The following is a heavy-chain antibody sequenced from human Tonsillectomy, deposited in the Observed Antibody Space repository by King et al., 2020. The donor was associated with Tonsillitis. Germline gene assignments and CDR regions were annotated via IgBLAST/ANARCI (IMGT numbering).Heavy chain of an antibody. Sequence: VQLVESGGGLVKPGGSLRLSCAASGFTFSNAWMSWVRQAPGKGLEWVGRIKSKSDGGTTDYAAPVRGRFTISRDDSKNTLYLQMNSLKTEDTAVYYCTTTVDCGGDCYDGDAFDIWGQGTMVTVSS. V-gene: IGHV3-15*01. CDR3: TTTVDCGGDCYDGDAFDI. J-gene: IGHJ3*02. CDR2: IKSKSDGGTT. CDR1: GFTFSNAW. D-gene: IGHD2-21*02.